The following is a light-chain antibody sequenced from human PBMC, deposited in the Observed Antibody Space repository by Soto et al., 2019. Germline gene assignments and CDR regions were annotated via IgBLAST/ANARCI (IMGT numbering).Light chain of an antibody. J-gene: IGLJ2*01. Sequence: QSALTQPRSVSGSPGQSVTISCTGTSSDVGGYNYVSWYQLLPGKAPKPMIYDVYKRPSGVPDRFSGSKSGNTASLTISGLQAEDEADYYCCSYAGSYTMLFGGGTQLTVL. CDR2: DVY. CDR1: SSDVGGYNY. CDR3: CSYAGSYTML. V-gene: IGLV2-11*01.